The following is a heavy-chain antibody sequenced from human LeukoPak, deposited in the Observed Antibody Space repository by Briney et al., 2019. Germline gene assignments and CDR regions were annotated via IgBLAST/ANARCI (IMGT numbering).Heavy chain of an antibody. V-gene: IGHV1-69*05. CDR3: ARDRGLGLYCSGGSCYGLDFDY. D-gene: IGHD2-15*01. Sequence: SVKVSCKASGGTFRSYAISWVRQAPGQGLEWMGGIIPMFGTGNYAQKLQGRVTMTTDTSTSTAYMELRSLRSDDTAVYYCARDRGLGLYCSGGSCYGLDFDYWGQGTLVTVSS. J-gene: IGHJ4*02. CDR1: GGTFRSYA. CDR2: IIPMFGTG.